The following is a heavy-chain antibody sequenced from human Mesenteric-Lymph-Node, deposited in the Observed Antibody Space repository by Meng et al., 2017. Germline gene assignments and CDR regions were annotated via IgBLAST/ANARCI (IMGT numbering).Heavy chain of an antibody. CDR3: ASGFGAFDY. CDR1: GFTFSSYS. V-gene: IGHV3-21*01. CDR2: ISSSSSYI. D-gene: IGHD3-10*01. J-gene: IGHJ4*02. Sequence: GESLKISCAASGFTFSSYSMNWVRRAPGKGLEWVSSISSSSSYIYYADSVKGRFTISRDNAKNSLYLQMNSLRAEDTAVYYCASGFGAFDYWGQGTLVTVSS.